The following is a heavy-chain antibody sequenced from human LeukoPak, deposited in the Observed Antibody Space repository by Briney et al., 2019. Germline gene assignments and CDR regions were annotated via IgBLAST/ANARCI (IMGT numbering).Heavy chain of an antibody. CDR3: ARSPSPYSSGWYFDY. Sequence: SQTLSLTCAISGDSVSINSAAWNWIRQSPSRGLEWLGRTYQRSKWYNDYAVSVKSRITINPDISKNQFSLQLNSVTPEDTAVYYRARSPSPYSSGWYFDYWGQGTLVTVSS. V-gene: IGHV6-1*01. D-gene: IGHD6-19*01. CDR1: GDSVSINSAA. J-gene: IGHJ4*02. CDR2: TYQRSKWYN.